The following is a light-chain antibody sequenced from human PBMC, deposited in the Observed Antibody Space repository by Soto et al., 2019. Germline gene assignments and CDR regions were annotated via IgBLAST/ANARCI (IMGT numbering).Light chain of an antibody. CDR2: ANT. CDR3: QSYDIKLSSPV. CDR1: SSNIGSNY. V-gene: IGLV1-47*02. Sequence: QSVLTQPPSASGTPGQRVTISCSGSSSNIGSNYVYWYQQLPGTAPKLVIHANTNRPSGVPDRFSGSKSGTSASLAITGLQADDEADYHCQSYDIKLSSPVFGGGTKLTVL. J-gene: IGLJ2*01.